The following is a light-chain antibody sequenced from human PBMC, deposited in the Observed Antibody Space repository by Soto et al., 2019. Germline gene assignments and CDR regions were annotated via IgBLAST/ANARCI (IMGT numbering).Light chain of an antibody. J-gene: IGKJ2*01. CDR3: QHYGSSPYT. CDR1: QSVSSSY. V-gene: IGKV3-20*01. CDR2: GAS. Sequence: EIVLTQSPDTLSLSPGERATLSCRASQSVSSSYLAWYQQKPGQAPTLLIYGASSRATGIPDRFSGSGSGTDFTLTISRLEPEDFAVYYCQHYGSSPYTFGQGTKLEIK.